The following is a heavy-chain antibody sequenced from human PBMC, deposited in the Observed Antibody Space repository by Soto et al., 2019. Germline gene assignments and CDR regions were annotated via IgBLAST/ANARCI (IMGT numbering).Heavy chain of an antibody. CDR3: ARDRAYCGGDCYSQYWFDP. CDR2: IIPIFGTA. V-gene: IGHV1-69*06. J-gene: IGHJ5*02. D-gene: IGHD2-21*02. Sequence: QVQLVQSGAEVKKPGSSVKVSCKASGGTFSSYAISWVRQAPGQGLEWMGGIIPIFGTANYAQKFQGRVTITADKSTSTAYMELSSLRSEDTAVYYCARDRAYCGGDCYSQYWFDPWGQGTLVTVSS. CDR1: GGTFSSYA.